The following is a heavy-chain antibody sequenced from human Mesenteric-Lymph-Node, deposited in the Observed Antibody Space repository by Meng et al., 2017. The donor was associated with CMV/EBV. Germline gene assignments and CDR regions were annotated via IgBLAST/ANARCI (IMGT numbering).Heavy chain of an antibody. CDR3: ARVYCSTTSCYGGYGMDV. CDR1: GYIFTGYY. D-gene: IGHD2-2*01. V-gene: IGHV1-2*02. Sequence: ASVKVSCKASGYIFTGYYMHWVRQAPGQGLEWMGWINPNSGGPNHAQQFQGRVTMTTDTSMSTAYMELSRLRSDDTAVYYCARVYCSTTSCYGGYGMDVWGQGTTVTVSS. J-gene: IGHJ6*02. CDR2: INPNSGGP.